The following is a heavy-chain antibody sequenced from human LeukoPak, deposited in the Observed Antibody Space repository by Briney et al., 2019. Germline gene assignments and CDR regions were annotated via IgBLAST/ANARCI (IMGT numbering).Heavy chain of an antibody. CDR2: IYYSGNT. D-gene: IGHD6-13*01. CDR3: ASTPIAAAGGLSWFDP. V-gene: IGHV4-59*01. J-gene: IGHJ5*02. CDR1: GGSISSYY. Sequence: PSETLSLTCTVSGGSISSYYWSWIRQPPGKGLEWIGYIYYSGNTNYNPSLKSRVTISVDTSKNQFSLKLSSVTAADTAVYYCASTPIAAAGGLSWFDPWGQGTLVTVSS.